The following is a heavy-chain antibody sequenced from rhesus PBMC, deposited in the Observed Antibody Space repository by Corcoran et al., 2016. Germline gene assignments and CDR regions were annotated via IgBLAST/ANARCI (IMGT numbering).Heavy chain of an antibody. V-gene: IGHV4S11*01. J-gene: IGHJ4*01. D-gene: IGHD3-28*01. CDR3: ARHPYYGSGNYYFDY. CDR1: GGSISNSY. CDR2: IDRSGST. Sequence: QVQLQESGPGLVKPSETLSLTCAVPGGSISNSYWSWIRQAPGKGLEWIGRIDRSGSTYFNPSLKSRVTLSVDTSKNQFSLKLSSVTAADTAVYYCARHPYYGSGNYYFDYWGQGVLVTVSS.